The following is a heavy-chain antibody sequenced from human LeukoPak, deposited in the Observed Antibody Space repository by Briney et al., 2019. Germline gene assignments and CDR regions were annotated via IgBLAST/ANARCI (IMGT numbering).Heavy chain of an antibody. CDR2: ISGYNGNT. D-gene: IGHD3-22*01. Sequence: ASVKVSCKPSRYTFTSYGISWVRQAPGQGLEWMGWISGYNGNTKYAQKLQGRVTMTTDTSTSTAYMELRSLRSDDTAVYYCARDSLQIYYDSSGYHLDAFDNWGQGTMVTVSS. CDR3: ARDSLQIYYDSSGYHLDAFDN. CDR1: RYTFTSYG. J-gene: IGHJ3*02. V-gene: IGHV1-18*01.